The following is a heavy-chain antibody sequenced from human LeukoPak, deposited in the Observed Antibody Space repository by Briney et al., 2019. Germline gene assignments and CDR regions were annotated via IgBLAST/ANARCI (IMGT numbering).Heavy chain of an antibody. J-gene: IGHJ4*02. V-gene: IGHV3-23*01. CDR2: ISGSDDNT. Sequence: AGGSLRLSCAASGFTFNNYAMSWVRQAPGKGLEWVSTISGSDDNTYYADSVKSRFTISRDISKNTLYLQMNSLRADDTAVYYCANDFDHWGQGTLVTVSS. CDR3: ANDFDH. CDR1: GFTFNNYA.